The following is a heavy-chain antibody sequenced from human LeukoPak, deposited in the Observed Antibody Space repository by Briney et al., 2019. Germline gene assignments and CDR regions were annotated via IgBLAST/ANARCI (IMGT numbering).Heavy chain of an antibody. CDR1: GYTFISYW. V-gene: IGHV5-51*01. CDR3: ARGTGCSGGNCYPDAFDI. J-gene: IGHJ3*02. CDR2: IYTGDSDA. D-gene: IGHD2-15*01. Sequence: GKSLTFSGKGSGYTFISYWIGWVRQLPGKGREWMGIIYTGDSDATYSTSFQGQVTISADKSISTAYLQWNSLKASDTAMYYCARGTGCSGGNCYPDAFDIWGQGTVVTVSS.